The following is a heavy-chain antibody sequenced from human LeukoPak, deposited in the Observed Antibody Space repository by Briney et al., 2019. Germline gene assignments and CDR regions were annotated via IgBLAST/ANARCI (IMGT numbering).Heavy chain of an antibody. CDR2: IYTSGST. CDR1: GGSISIYY. J-gene: IGHJ6*03. D-gene: IGHD2-2*01. V-gene: IGHV4-4*07. CDR3: ARGEYCSSTSCYGVSGYYYYYMDV. Sequence: SETLSLTCTVSGGSISIYYWNWIRQPAGKGLEWIGRIYTSGSTNYNPSLKSRVTMSVDTSKNQFSLKLSSVTAADTAVYYCARGEYCSSTSCYGVSGYYYYYMDVWGKGTTVTVSS.